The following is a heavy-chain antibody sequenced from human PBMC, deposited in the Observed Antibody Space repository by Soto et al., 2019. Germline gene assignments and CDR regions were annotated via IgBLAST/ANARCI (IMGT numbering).Heavy chain of an antibody. CDR1: GGTFSSYT. V-gene: IGHV1-69*08. J-gene: IGHJ2*01. CDR2: IIPILGIA. CDR3: ARDTSGVRWYFDL. D-gene: IGHD6-19*01. Sequence: QVQLVQSGAEVKKPGSSVKVSCKASGGTFSSYTISWVRQAPGQGLEWMGRIIPILGIANYAQKFQGRVTITADKATSTAYMELSSLRSADTAMYYCARDTSGVRWYFDLWGRGTLVTVSS.